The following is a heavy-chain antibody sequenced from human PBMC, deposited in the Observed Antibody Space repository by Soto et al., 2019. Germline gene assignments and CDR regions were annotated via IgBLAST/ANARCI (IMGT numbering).Heavy chain of an antibody. V-gene: IGHV3-21*02. CDR1: GFTFRSFT. J-gene: IGHJ5*02. D-gene: IGHD6-13*01. Sequence: EVQLVESGGGLVKPGGSLRLSCAASGFTFRSFTMNWVRQAPGKGLEWVSTISSNSAYIYYTDSLRGRFTISRDNDKNSLHLQMNALRAEDTAVYYCTRDASRDSSARGWFDPWGPGTLVTVSS. CDR2: ISSNSAYI. CDR3: TRDASRDSSARGWFDP.